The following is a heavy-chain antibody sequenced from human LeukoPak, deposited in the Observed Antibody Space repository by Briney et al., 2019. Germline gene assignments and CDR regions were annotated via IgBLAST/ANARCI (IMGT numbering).Heavy chain of an antibody. J-gene: IGHJ4*02. CDR1: GFNFDDYT. CDR3: AKPGRYFDWLPEYFFDY. V-gene: IGHV3-30*18. CDR2: ISYDGSNT. Sequence: GGSLRLSCAASGFNFDDYTMHWVRQAPGKGLEWVAVISYDGSNTYYADSVKGRFTISRDNSKNTLYLQMNSLRPEDTAVYYCAKPGRYFDWLPEYFFDYWGQGTLVTVSS. D-gene: IGHD3-9*01.